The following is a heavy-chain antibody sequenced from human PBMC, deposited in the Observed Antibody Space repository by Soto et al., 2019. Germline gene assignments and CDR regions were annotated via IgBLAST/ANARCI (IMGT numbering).Heavy chain of an antibody. J-gene: IGHJ6*02. D-gene: IGHD3-22*01. CDR1: GGTFSSYA. Sequence: ASVKVSCKASGGTFSSYAISWVRQAPGQGLEWMGGIIPIFGTANYAQKFQGRVTITADESTSTAYMELSSLRSEDTAVYYCASIDSSGYYPRSYYYGMDVWGQGTTVTVSS. CDR2: IIPIFGTA. CDR3: ASIDSSGYYPRSYYYGMDV. V-gene: IGHV1-69*13.